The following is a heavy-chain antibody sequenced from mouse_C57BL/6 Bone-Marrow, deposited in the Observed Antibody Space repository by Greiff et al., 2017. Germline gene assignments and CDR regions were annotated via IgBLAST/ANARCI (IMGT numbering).Heavy chain of an antibody. CDR2: IDPEHGDP. J-gene: IGHJ4*01. V-gene: IGHV14-4*01. CDR1: GFNIKDDY. D-gene: IGHD1-1*01. CDR3: TPLLRSVLYAMDY. Sequence: EVQLQQSGAELVRPGASVKLSCTASGFNIKDDYMHWVKQRPEQGLEWIGWIDPEHGDPEYASKFQGKATITADTSSNKAYLQLSSLTSEDTAVYYCTPLLRSVLYAMDYWGQGTSVTVSS.